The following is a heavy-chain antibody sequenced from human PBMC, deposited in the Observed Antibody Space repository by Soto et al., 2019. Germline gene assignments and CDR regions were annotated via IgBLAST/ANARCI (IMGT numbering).Heavy chain of an antibody. CDR2: ISGSGGST. D-gene: IGHD2-2*02. CDR1: GFTFSSYA. V-gene: IGHV3-23*01. J-gene: IGHJ6*03. Sequence: PGGSLRLSCAASGFTFSSYAMSWVRQAPGKGLEWVSAISGSGGSTYYADSVKGRFTISRDNSKNTLYLQMNSLRAEDTAVYYCAKDDTGRRYYYYYMDVWGKGTTVTVSS. CDR3: AKDDTGRRYYYYYMDV.